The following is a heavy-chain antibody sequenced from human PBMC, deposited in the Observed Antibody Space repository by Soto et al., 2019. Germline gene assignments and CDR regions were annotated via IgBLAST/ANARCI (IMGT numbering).Heavy chain of an antibody. Sequence: ELQLVETGGGWIQTGGSLRLSCAASGFSISSNYIAWVRQPPGKGLEWVSTTFSGGNTEYAASVKGRCSISRDNYKNTLYLQMDNLRVEDTAVYYCARKPPSAIQGWACGMDVWGQGTTFSASS. D-gene: IGHD2-21*01. CDR1: GFSISSNY. CDR2: TFSGGNT. J-gene: IGHJ6*02. V-gene: IGHV3-53*02. CDR3: ARKPPSAIQGWACGMDV.